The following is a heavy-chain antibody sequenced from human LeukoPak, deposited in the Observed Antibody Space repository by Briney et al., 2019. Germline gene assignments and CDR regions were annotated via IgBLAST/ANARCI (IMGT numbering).Heavy chain of an antibody. J-gene: IGHJ4*02. CDR3: ARDGSPDYYDSSGYLY. Sequence: YDGSNKYYADSVKGRFTISRDNSKNTLYLQMNSLRAEDTAVYYCARDGSPDYYDSSGYLYWGQGTLVTVSS. CDR2: YDGSNK. D-gene: IGHD3-22*01. V-gene: IGHV3-30-3*01.